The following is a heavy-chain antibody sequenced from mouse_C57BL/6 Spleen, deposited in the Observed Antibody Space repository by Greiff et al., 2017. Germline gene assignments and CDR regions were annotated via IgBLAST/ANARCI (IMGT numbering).Heavy chain of an antibody. V-gene: IGHV1-18*01. CDR3: ARAGIMVTTDWYFDV. D-gene: IGHD2-2*01. J-gene: IGHJ1*03. CDR2: INPNNGGT. CDR1: GYTFTDYN. Sequence: VQLQQSGPELVKPGASVKIPCKASGYTFTDYNMDWVKQSHGKSLEWIGDINPNNGGTIYNQKFKGKATLTVDKYSSTAYMELRILTSEDTEVYYCARAGIMVTTDWYFDVWGTGTTVTVSS.